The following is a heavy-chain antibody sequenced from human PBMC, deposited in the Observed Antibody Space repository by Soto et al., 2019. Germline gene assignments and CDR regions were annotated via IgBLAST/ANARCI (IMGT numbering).Heavy chain of an antibody. CDR3: ARMYCVSGICSSVRLYY. V-gene: IGHV6-1*01. J-gene: IGHJ4*02. CDR1: GDSVSDTSAA. D-gene: IGHD2-8*02. CDR2: TYYMGKWYN. Sequence: SQTLSLTCVISGDSVSDTSAAWNWIRQSPSRGLEWLGRTYYMGKWYNDYAVSLKGRIIINPDTSKNQFTLQLNSVTPEDTAVYYCARMYCVSGICSSVRLYYWGQGTVVTVSS.